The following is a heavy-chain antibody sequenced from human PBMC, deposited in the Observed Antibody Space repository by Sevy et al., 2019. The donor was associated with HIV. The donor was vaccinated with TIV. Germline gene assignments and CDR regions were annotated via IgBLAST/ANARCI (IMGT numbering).Heavy chain of an antibody. Sequence: GGSLRLSCAASGFTFDDYGMSWVRQAPGKGLEWVSGINWNGGSTGYADSVKGRFTISRDNDKNSLYLQMNSLRAEDTALYYCARDVPYDSSGYYCPLFDYWGQGTLVTVSS. V-gene: IGHV3-20*04. CDR2: INWNGGST. CDR3: ARDVPYDSSGYYCPLFDY. D-gene: IGHD3-22*01. J-gene: IGHJ4*02. CDR1: GFTFDDYG.